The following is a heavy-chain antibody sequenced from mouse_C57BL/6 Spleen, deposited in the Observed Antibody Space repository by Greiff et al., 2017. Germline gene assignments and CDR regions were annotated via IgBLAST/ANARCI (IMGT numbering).Heavy chain of an antibody. J-gene: IGHJ3*01. V-gene: IGHV1-82*01. D-gene: IGHD6-1*01. CDR1: GYAFSSSW. Sequence: QVQLQQSGPELVKPGASVTISCKASGYAFSSSWMNWVKQRPGKGLEWIGRIYPGDGDTNYNGKFKGKATLTADKSSSPAYMQLSSLTSEDSAVYFCAREEAWRFAYWGQGTLVTVSA. CDR3: AREEAWRFAY. CDR2: IYPGDGDT.